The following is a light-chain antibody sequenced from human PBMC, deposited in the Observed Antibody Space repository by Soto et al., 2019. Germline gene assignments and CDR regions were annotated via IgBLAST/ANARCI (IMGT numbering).Light chain of an antibody. CDR1: QSISTY. Sequence: QMTQSPSSLSASVGDRVTITCRASQSISTYVNWYQHKPGKAPKDLINGASRLHTGVPSRFSGSGSVTDFTLTISSLQPEDFATYFCQQKYRLPRTFGQGTKVEIK. CDR3: QQKYRLPRT. V-gene: IGKV1-39*01. CDR2: GAS. J-gene: IGKJ1*01.